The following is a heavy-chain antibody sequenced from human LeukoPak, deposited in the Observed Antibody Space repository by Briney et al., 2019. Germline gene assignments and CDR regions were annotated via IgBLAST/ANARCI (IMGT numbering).Heavy chain of an antibody. J-gene: IGHJ4*02. V-gene: IGHV3-72*01. CDR3: ASDYCGGDCSHI. D-gene: IGHD2-21*02. CDR1: GFTFSDLY. CDR2: ISTKANGYTT. Sequence: GGSLRLSCAASGFTFSDLYMDWVRQAPGKGLEWVGRISTKANGYTTEYAASVKGRFTISRDDSKNSLYLQMNSLKTEDTAVYYCASDYCGGDCSHIWGQGTLVTVSS.